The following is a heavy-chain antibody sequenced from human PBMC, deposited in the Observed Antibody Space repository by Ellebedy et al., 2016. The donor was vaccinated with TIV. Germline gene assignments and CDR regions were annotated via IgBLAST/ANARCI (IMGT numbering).Heavy chain of an antibody. D-gene: IGHD3-16*01. CDR2: IYYSGST. V-gene: IGHV4-30-4*01. CDR1: GASISSGDYY. J-gene: IGHJ4*02. Sequence: MPSETLSLTCTVSGASISSGDYYWSWIRQPPGKGLEWIGYIYYSGSTYYNPSLKSRVTISVDTSKNQFSLKLSSVTAADTAVYYCARGPNYVRGSYKYFYYWGQGSLVTVSS. CDR3: ARGPNYVRGSYKYFYY.